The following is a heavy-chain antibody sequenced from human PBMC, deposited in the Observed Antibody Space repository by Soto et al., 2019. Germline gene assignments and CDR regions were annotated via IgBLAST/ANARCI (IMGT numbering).Heavy chain of an antibody. Sequence: KTSETLSLTCTVSGGSISRGDYYWTLIRQTPGSGLEYIGYINYSESTYFNPSLQSRFTISIDTSKNQFSLKLSSVTAADTAVYYCARGDSTMAFHYYWGQGTLVTVSS. V-gene: IGHV4-30-4*01. D-gene: IGHD3-10*01. CDR2: INYSEST. CDR1: GGSISRGDYY. J-gene: IGHJ4*02. CDR3: ARGDSTMAFHYY.